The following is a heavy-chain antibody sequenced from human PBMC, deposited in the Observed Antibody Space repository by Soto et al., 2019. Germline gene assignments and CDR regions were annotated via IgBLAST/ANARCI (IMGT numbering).Heavy chain of an antibody. J-gene: IGHJ5*01. D-gene: IGHD3-10*02. Sequence: QVQLQESGPGLVKPSETLSLTCTVSGGSISSYYWSWIRQPPGKGLEWIGFIFYSGSTSYNPSLKNRVTISIDTSEYPFSLKLNSVTAADTAVYYCASMIGDPVLSFDSWGQGTLVAVSS. CDR3: ASMIGDPVLSFDS. CDR2: IFYSGST. CDR1: GGSISSYY. V-gene: IGHV4-59*01.